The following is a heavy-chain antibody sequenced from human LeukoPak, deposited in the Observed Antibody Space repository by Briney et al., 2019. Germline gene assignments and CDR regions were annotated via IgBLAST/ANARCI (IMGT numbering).Heavy chain of an antibody. J-gene: IGHJ3*02. V-gene: IGHV5-51*01. D-gene: IGHD3-22*01. CDR3: ARPYYYDSSGHPLGAFDI. CDR2: IYPGDSDT. Sequence: GESLKISCKGSGYSFTSYWIGWVRQMPGKGLEWMGIIYPGDSDTRYSPSFQGQVTISADKSISTAYLQWSSLKASDTAMYYCARPYYYDSSGHPLGAFDIWGQGTVVTVSS. CDR1: GYSFTSYW.